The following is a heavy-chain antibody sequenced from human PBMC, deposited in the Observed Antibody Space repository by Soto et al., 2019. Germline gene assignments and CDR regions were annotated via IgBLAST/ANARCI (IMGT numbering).Heavy chain of an antibody. Sequence: SETLSLTCTVSGGSISSSSYYWGWIRQPPGKGLEWIGSIYYSGSTYYNPSLKSRVTISVDTSKHQFSLKLSSVTAADTAVYYFARSIYYYDSSGAFDYWGQGTLVTVSS. CDR2: IYYSGST. D-gene: IGHD3-22*01. CDR3: ARSIYYYDSSGAFDY. J-gene: IGHJ4*01. CDR1: GGSISSSSYY. V-gene: IGHV4-39*01.